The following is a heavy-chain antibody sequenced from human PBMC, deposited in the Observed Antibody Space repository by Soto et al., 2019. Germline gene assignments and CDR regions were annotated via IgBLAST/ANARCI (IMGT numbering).Heavy chain of an antibody. V-gene: IGHV4-39*01. CDR3: ARHFSVDYFDY. Sequence: QLQLQESGPGLVKPSEPLSLTCTVSGDSITSNSYFWAWIRQPPGKGLEWIGSIYYSGTTYYNPSLKSRVTISVDRSKNQFSLKLSSVTAADTAVYYCARHFSVDYFDYWGQGALVTVSS. CDR2: IYYSGTT. CDR1: GDSITSNSYF. J-gene: IGHJ4*02.